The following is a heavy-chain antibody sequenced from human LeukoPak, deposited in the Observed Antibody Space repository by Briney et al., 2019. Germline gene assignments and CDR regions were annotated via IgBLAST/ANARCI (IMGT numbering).Heavy chain of an antibody. CDR1: GYTFTSYW. J-gene: IGHJ4*02. CDR2: IYPGDSDT. CDR3: ARLDDY. Sequence: PGGSLRLSCAASGYTFTSYWIGWVRQMPGKGLEWMGIIYPGDSDTRYSPSFQGQVTISADKSINTAYLQWSSLKASDTAMYYCARLDDYWGQGTLVTVSS. V-gene: IGHV5-51*01.